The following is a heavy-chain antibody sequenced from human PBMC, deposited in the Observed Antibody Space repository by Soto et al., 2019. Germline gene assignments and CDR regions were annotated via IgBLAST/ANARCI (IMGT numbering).Heavy chain of an antibody. CDR3: ERSSGYYYVDY. CDR2: INDGNGNT. Sequence: QVQLVQSGAEVKKPGASVKVSCKASGYTFTSYAMHWVRQAPGQRLEWMGWINDGNGNTKYSHKFQGRVTITRDTAASTAYMELSSLRSEKTAVYYCERSSGYYYVDYWGQGTLVNVSS. J-gene: IGHJ4*02. CDR1: GYTFTSYA. V-gene: IGHV1-3*01. D-gene: IGHD3-22*01.